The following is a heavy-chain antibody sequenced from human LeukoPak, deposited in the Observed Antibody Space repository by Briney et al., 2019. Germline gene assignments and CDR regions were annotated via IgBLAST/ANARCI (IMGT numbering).Heavy chain of an antibody. CDR2: IIPILGIA. CDR3: ARGVKTYSSSSPRTLFDY. J-gene: IGHJ4*02. CDR1: GGTFSSYT. Sequence: ALVKVSCKASGGTFSSYTISWVRQAPGQGLEWMGRIIPILGIANYAQKFQGRVTITADKSTSTAYMELSSLRSEDTAVYYCARGVKTYSSSSPRTLFDYWGQGTLVTVSS. D-gene: IGHD6-6*01. V-gene: IGHV1-69*02.